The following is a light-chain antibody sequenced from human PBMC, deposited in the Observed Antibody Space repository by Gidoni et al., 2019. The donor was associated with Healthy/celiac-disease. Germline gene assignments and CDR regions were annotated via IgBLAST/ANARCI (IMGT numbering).Light chain of an antibody. CDR1: QGISSA. CDR3: QQFNSYLFT. V-gene: IGKV1-13*02. J-gene: IGKJ3*01. Sequence: AIQLIQSPSSLSASVGDRVTITCRASQGISSALAWYQQKPGKAPKLLIYDASSLESGVPSRFSGSGSGTDFTLTISSLQPEDCATYYCQQFNSYLFTFGPXTKVDIK. CDR2: DAS.